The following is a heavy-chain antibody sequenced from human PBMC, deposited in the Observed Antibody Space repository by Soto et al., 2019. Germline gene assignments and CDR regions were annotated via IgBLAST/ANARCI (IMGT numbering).Heavy chain of an antibody. CDR3: ARVRIAAAAFNWFAP. V-gene: IGHV1-2*02. Sequence: KVSFKAARYTVTGYYIHWVRQATGQGLEWMGWINPNSGCTNYAQKFQGRVTMTRDTSISTAYMELSRLRSDDTAVYYCARVRIAAAAFNWFAPWGKGSLVTVSS. CDR1: RYTVTGYY. D-gene: IGHD6-13*01. J-gene: IGHJ5*02. CDR2: INPNSGCT.